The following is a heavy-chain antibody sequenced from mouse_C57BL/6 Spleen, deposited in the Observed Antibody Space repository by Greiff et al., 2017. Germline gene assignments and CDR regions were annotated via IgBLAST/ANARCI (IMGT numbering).Heavy chain of an antibody. D-gene: IGHD1-1*01. CDR1: GFNIKDYY. J-gene: IGHJ1*03. CDR2: IDPEDGET. Sequence: VQLKESGAELVKPGASVKLSCTASGFNIKDYYMHWVKQRTEQGLEWIGRIDPEDGETKYAPKFQGKATITADPSSNTAYLQLSSLTSEDTAVYYCAAYYGSRDWYFDVWGTGTTVTVSS. V-gene: IGHV14-2*01. CDR3: AAYYGSRDWYFDV.